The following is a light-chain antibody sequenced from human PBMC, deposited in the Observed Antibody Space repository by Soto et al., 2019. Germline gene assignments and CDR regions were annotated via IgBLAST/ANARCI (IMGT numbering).Light chain of an antibody. V-gene: IGKV1-9*01. CDR2: TAS. Sequence: IPLTQSPASLSASVGDSVTFTFRAHQDIAIYVAWYQQKPGEAPNLLIHTASTLHGGVPSRFSGSGSGTEFTLTISSLQPDDSATYYCQQYDTYWTFGQGTKVDI. J-gene: IGKJ1*01. CDR3: QQYDTYWT. CDR1: QDIAIY.